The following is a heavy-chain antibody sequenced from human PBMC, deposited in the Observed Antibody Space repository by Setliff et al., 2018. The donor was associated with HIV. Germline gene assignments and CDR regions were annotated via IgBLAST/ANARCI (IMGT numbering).Heavy chain of an antibody. Sequence: ASETPSLTCSVSGDSISNTYYYWGWIRQPPGKGLEWIGHIHFGGGTYYDPSLKSRLTISKDTSKNQFSLNLTSVTATDTAVYYCVRRRTGPGGVFDYWGQGTLVTVSS. CDR1: GDSISNTYYY. V-gene: IGHV4-39*01. CDR3: VRRRTGPGGVFDY. D-gene: IGHD3-3*01. CDR2: IHFGGGT. J-gene: IGHJ4*02.